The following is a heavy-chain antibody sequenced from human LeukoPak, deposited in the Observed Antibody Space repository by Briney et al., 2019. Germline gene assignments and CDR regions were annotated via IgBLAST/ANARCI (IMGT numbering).Heavy chain of an antibody. Sequence: ASEKVSCKSSGYTFTSYDINWVRQATGQGLEWMGWMNPNSGNTDYAQKFQGRVTMTRNTSISTAYMELSSLRSEDTAVYYCARGYCSSITCYDDYWGQGTLVTVSS. CDR2: MNPNSGNT. J-gene: IGHJ4*02. CDR1: GYTFTSYD. D-gene: IGHD2-2*01. V-gene: IGHV1-8*01. CDR3: ARGYCSSITCYDDY.